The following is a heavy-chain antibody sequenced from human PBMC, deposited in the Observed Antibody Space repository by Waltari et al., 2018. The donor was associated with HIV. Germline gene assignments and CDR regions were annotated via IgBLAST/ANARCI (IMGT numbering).Heavy chain of an antibody. V-gene: IGHV3-23*01. CDR1: GFTFSNYG. J-gene: IGHJ6*02. CDR2: MSVSGGNK. D-gene: IGHD6-13*01. Sequence: EVQVLESGGALVQPGGSLRLSCAASGFTFSNYGMSWVRQAPGEGLGGVSTMSVSGGNKYNEDSGKGRFTVSRDNSKNTLYLQMNSLRAEDTAVYFCVKEHQYSHSWYSYYGMDVWGQGTTVTVSS. CDR3: VKEHQYSHSWYSYYGMDV.